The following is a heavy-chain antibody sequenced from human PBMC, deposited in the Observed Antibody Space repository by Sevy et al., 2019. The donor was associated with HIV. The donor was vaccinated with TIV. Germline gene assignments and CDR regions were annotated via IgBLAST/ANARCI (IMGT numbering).Heavy chain of an antibody. J-gene: IGHJ4*02. CDR1: GFTFSSYG. D-gene: IGHD3-10*01. CDR2: ISYDGSNK. V-gene: IGHV3-30*03. Sequence: GGSLRLSCAASGFTFSSYGMHWVRQAPGKGLEWVAVISYDGSNKYYADSVKGRFTISRDNSKKTLYLQMNSLRAEDTAVYYWASTDYYGSGSQVLYYFDYWGQGTLVTVSS. CDR3: ASTDYYGSGSQVLYYFDY.